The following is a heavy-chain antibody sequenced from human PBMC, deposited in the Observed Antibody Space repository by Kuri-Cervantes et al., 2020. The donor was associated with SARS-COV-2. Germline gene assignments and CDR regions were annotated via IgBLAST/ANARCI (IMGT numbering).Heavy chain of an antibody. CDR3: ARGQQLMDY. Sequence: LSLTCAASGFTFSSFSMNWVRQAPGKGLEWVSSISSSSSYIYDADSVKCRFTISRDNAKTSLYLQMNSLRAEDTAVYFCARGQQLMDYWVQGTLVTVSS. CDR1: GFTFSSFS. J-gene: IGHJ4*02. CDR2: ISSSSSYI. V-gene: IGHV3-21*04. D-gene: IGHD6-13*01.